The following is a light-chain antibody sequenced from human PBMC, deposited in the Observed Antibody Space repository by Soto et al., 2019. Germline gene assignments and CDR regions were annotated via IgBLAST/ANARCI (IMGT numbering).Light chain of an antibody. CDR2: DAS. CDR3: QQHGQWPIT. CDR1: QSVSTF. Sequence: EIVLTQSPATLSLSPGERATLSCRASQSVSTFLAWYQHKPGQAPRLLIYDASNRATGIPDRFSGSGSGTDFTLTISSLQSEDFASYYCQQHGQWPITFGQGTRLEIK. J-gene: IGKJ5*01. V-gene: IGKV3-11*01.